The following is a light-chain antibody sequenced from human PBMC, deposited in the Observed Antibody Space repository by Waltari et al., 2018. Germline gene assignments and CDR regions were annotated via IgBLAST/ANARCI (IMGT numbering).Light chain of an antibody. CDR2: LNSDGSH. J-gene: IGLJ2*01. CDR1: SGHSDYA. Sequence: QLVLTQSPSASASLGASVKLTCTLSSGHSDYAIAWHQPQPQKAPRYLMRLNSDGSHNKGDGIPDRFAGSSSGAERYLTVSSHHSEDEADYYCQTWATGIRLFGGGTKLTVL. V-gene: IGLV4-69*01. CDR3: QTWATGIRL.